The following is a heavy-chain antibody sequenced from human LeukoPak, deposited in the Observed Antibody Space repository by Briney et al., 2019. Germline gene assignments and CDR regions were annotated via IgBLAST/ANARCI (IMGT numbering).Heavy chain of an antibody. V-gene: IGHV1-18*01. CDR1: GYTFTSYG. CDR2: ISAYNGNT. Sequence: ASVTVSCKASGYTFTSYGISWVRQAPGQGLEWMGWISAYNGNTNYAQKLQGRVTMTTDTSTSTAYMELRSLRSDDTAVYYCACRGEVGATSSFSPYFDYWGQGTLVTVSS. D-gene: IGHD1-26*01. CDR3: ACRGEVGATSSFSPYFDY. J-gene: IGHJ4*02.